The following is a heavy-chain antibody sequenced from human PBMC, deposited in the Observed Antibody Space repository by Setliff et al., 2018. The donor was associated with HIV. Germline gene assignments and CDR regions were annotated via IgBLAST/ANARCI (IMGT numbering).Heavy chain of an antibody. Sequence: SETLSLTCSVSGGSVNSGNYHWAWIRQPPGKGLEWIGYIYTSGTTYYNPSLKSRVTISVDTSKNDFSLKMTSVTAADTAVYYCARTQQTYYYDSSGYYFDYRGQGTLVTVSS. CDR1: GGSVNSGNYH. CDR3: ARTQQTYYYDSSGYYFDY. J-gene: IGHJ4*02. CDR2: IYTSGTT. V-gene: IGHV4-61*03. D-gene: IGHD3-22*01.